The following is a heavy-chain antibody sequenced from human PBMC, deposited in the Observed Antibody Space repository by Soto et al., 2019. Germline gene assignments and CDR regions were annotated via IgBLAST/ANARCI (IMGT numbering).Heavy chain of an antibody. V-gene: IGHV3-53*02. Sequence: EVQLVETGGGLIQPGGSLRLSCAASGFTVSDNYMSWVRQAPGKGLEWVSVIYSGGSTYYADSVKGRITISRDNSKNTVYLQMNSLRAEDTAVYYCARSGIAAAQRSRSDWGQGTLVTVSS. CDR2: IYSGGST. CDR3: ARSGIAAAQRSRSD. D-gene: IGHD6-13*01. CDR1: GFTVSDNY. J-gene: IGHJ4*02.